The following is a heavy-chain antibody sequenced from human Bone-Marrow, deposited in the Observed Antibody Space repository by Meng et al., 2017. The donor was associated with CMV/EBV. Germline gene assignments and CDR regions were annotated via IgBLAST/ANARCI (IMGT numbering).Heavy chain of an antibody. V-gene: IGHV1-2*02. Sequence: ASVKVSCKTSGYRFTGYHIHWMRQAPGQGPEWMGWINPDGGETNYAQKFQGRVTMTRDTSTNTAYMDVKRLRSDDTAVYYCATAEFDHWGQGTLVTVSS. J-gene: IGHJ4*02. CDR1: GYRFTGYH. CDR3: ATAEFDH. CDR2: INPDGGET.